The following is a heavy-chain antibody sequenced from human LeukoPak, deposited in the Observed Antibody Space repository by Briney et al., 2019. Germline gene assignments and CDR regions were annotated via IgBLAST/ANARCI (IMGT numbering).Heavy chain of an antibody. Sequence: PSETLSLSCAVSGGSINSHYWGWIRQPPGKGLQWIGDIYYTGKINYNPSLKSRVTITLDTSKDHLSLNLTSVLAADTAIYYCVRRDTGWNYFDYWGQGILVTVSS. V-gene: IGHV4-59*08. J-gene: IGHJ4*02. CDR2: IYYTGKI. D-gene: IGHD6-19*01. CDR1: GGSINSHY. CDR3: VRRDTGWNYFDY.